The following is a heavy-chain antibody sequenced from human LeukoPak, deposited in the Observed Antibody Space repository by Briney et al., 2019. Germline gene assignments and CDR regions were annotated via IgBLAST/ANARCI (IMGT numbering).Heavy chain of an antibody. D-gene: IGHD3-22*01. Sequence: GGSLRLSCAASGFTFSSYAMSWVRQAPGKGLEWVSGISGSGDNTYYADSVKGRLTISRDNSKNTLYVQVNSLGTEDTAAYYCAKGSYYDSSGSFYFDYWGQGTLVSVSS. CDR1: GFTFSSYA. J-gene: IGHJ4*02. V-gene: IGHV3-23*01. CDR2: ISGSGDNT. CDR3: AKGSYYDSSGSFYFDY.